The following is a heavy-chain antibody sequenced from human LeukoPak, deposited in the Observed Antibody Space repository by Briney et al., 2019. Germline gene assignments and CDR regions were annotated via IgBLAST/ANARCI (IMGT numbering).Heavy chain of an antibody. CDR2: ISANNGYT. CDR3: ARILYGDGYNPGDY. V-gene: IGHV1-18*01. J-gene: IGHJ4*02. Sequence: ASVKVSCKASGYTFTNYGISWVRQAPGQGLEWMGWISANNGYTNYAQKLQGRVTMTTDTSMSTAYMELRSLRSDDTAVYYCARILYGDGYNPGDYWGQGTLVTVSS. D-gene: IGHD5-24*01. CDR1: GYTFTNYG.